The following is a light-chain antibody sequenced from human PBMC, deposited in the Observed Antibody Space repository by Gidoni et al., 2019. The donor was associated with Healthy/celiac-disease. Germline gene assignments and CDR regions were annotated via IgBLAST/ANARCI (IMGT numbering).Light chain of an antibody. V-gene: IGLV7-43*01. Sequence: QTVVTQEPSLTVSPGGTVTLTCASSTGAVTSGYYPNWFQQKPGQAPRALIYSTSNKHPWTPARFSGSLLGGKAALTLSGVQTEDEAEYYCLLYYGGAQLVFGGGTKLTVL. CDR3: LLYYGGAQLV. CDR2: STS. CDR1: TGAVTSGYY. J-gene: IGLJ2*01.